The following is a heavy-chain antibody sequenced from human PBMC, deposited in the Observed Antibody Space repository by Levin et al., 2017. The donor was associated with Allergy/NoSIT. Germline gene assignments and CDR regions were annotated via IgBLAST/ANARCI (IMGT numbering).Heavy chain of an antibody. CDR1: GGSISSSSYY. D-gene: IGHD6-13*01. V-gene: IGHV4-39*07. CDR2: IYYSGST. Sequence: TSETLSLTCTVSGGSISSSSYYWGWIRQPPGKGLEWIGSIYYSGSTYYNPSLKSRVTISVDTSKNQFSLKLSSVTAADTAVYYCARGSSSWYGKAFDIWGQGTMVTVSS. J-gene: IGHJ3*02. CDR3: ARGSSSWYGKAFDI.